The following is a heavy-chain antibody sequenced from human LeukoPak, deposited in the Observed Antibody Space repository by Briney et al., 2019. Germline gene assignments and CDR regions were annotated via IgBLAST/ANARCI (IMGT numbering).Heavy chain of an antibody. Sequence: TGGSLRLSCAASGFTVSSSYISWVRQAPGKGLEWVSAIYSGGTTYYADPVKGRFTISRDNSKNILYLLMNSLRAEDTAMYHCARQTGESTNFDNWGQGTLVTVSS. CDR1: GFTVSSSY. V-gene: IGHV3-53*01. CDR3: ARQTGESTNFDN. CDR2: IYSGGTT. J-gene: IGHJ4*02. D-gene: IGHD2-2*01.